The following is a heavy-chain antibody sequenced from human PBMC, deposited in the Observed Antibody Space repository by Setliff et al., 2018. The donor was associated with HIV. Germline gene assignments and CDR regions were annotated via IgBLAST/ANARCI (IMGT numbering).Heavy chain of an antibody. CDR1: GFSISSGYF. CDR3: ARDISEGFFLERASEH. J-gene: IGHJ1*01. CDR2: VYYSGST. D-gene: IGHD3-3*01. Sequence: SETRSLTCTVSGFSISSGYFWSWIRQPPGKGLEWIGSVYYSGSTNYNPSLKSRVTISLDTSENQFSLNLNSVTAADTAVYYCARDISEGFFLERASEHWSQGTLVTVS. V-gene: IGHV4-38-2*02.